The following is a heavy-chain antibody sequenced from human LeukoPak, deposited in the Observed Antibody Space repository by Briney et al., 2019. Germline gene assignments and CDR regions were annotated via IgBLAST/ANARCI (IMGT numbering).Heavy chain of an antibody. D-gene: IGHD3-9*01. Sequence: ASVKVSCKASGYTFTGYYMHWVRQAPGQGLEWMGWINPNSGGTNYAQKFQGRVTMTRDTSISTAYMELSRLRSDDTAVYYCARSRYFDWPFYYYYMDVWSKGTTVTVSS. CDR2: INPNSGGT. CDR1: GYTFTGYY. J-gene: IGHJ6*03. CDR3: ARSRYFDWPFYYYYMDV. V-gene: IGHV1-2*02.